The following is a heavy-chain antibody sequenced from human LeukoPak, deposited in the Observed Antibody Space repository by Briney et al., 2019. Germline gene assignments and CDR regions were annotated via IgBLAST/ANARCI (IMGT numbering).Heavy chain of an antibody. J-gene: IGHJ6*03. Sequence: GGSLRLSCVASGFSFDDYAMHWVRQAPGKGLEWVSGVSWDGNNIGYADSVKGRFTISRDNAKNSLYLQMNSLRAEDTALYYCGKSTVGRYKYYMDVWGKGTTVTVSS. CDR3: GKSTVGRYKYYMDV. D-gene: IGHD3-10*01. V-gene: IGHV3-9*01. CDR1: GFSFDDYA. CDR2: VSWDGNNI.